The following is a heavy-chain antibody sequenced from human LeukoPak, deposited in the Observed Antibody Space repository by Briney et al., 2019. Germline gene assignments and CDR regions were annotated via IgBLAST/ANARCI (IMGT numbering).Heavy chain of an antibody. D-gene: IGHD3-3*01. CDR1: GFTFSSYW. CDR3: ARDREGYDFWSGYKY. Sequence: PGGSLRLSCAASGFTFSSYWMSWVRQAPGKGLEWVANIKQDGSEKYYVDSVKGRFTISRDNAKNSLYLQMNSLRAGDTAVYYCARDREGYDFWSGYKYWGQGTLVTVSS. J-gene: IGHJ4*02. CDR2: IKQDGSEK. V-gene: IGHV3-7*01.